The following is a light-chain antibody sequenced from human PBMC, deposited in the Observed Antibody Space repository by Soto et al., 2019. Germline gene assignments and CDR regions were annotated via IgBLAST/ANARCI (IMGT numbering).Light chain of an antibody. J-gene: IGKJ1*01. CDR1: HNILNW. CDR3: QQYNSQST. CDR2: KAS. Sequence: DIQMTQSPSSLSASVGDTVTISCRASHNILNWLAWYQQKPGKAPKLLIYKASSLQSWVPSRFRGGGSGTEFTLTINSLQPEDLATYDCQQYNSQSTFGQGTKVEI. V-gene: IGKV1-5*03.